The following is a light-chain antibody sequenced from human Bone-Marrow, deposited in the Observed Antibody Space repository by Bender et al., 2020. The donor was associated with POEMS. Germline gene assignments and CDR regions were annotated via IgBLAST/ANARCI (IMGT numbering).Light chain of an antibody. CDR1: SSDIGSYHL. V-gene: IGLV2-23*02. CDR3: CSYAGTSTLYV. Sequence: QSALTQPASVSGSPGQSITISCTGTSSDIGSYHLVSWYQQHPGKAPKLIIYEVSERPSGVSNRFSGSKSGNTASLTISGLQAEDEADYHCCSYAGTSTLYVFGTETKVTVL. CDR2: EVS. J-gene: IGLJ1*01.